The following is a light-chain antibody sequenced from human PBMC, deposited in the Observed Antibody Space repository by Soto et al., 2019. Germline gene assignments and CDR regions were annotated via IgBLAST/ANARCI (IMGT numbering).Light chain of an antibody. CDR1: SSNIGAGYD. CDR3: QSYDSSLSGSV. CDR2: ANN. V-gene: IGLV1-40*01. J-gene: IGLJ3*02. Sequence: QSVLTQQPSVSGAPGQRVTISCTGSSSNIGAGYDVHWYQQVPGTAPKLLIYANNNRPSGVPDRLSGSKSGTSASLAITGLQAEDEADYYCQSYDSSLSGSVFGGGTKLTVL.